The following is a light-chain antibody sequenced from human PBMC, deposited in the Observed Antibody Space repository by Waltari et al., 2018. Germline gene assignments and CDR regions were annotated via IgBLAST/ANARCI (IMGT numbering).Light chain of an antibody. CDR1: SGINVGTSR. V-gene: IGLV5-45*02. J-gene: IGLJ3*02. CDR3: MIWHSSAWV. CDR2: YKSDSDK. Sequence: QAVLTQPSSLSASPGASASLTCTLRSGINVGTSRLYWYQQKPGSPPQYLLMYKSDSDKQQGSGVPSRFSGSKDASANAGNLVISGLQSEDEADYYCMIWHSSAWVFGGGTKLTVL.